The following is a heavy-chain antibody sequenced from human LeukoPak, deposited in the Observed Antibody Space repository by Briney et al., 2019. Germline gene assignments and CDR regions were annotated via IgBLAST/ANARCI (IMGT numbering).Heavy chain of an antibody. CDR2: IYYSGST. D-gene: IGHD5-24*01. V-gene: IGHV4-39*01. J-gene: IGHJ3*02. Sequence: SETLSLTCTVSGGSISSSSYYWGWIRQPQGKGLEWIGSIYYSGSTYYNPSLKRRVTISVDTSKNQFSLKLSSVTAADTAVYDCARRGRSSRDRGAFDIWGQGTMVTVSS. CDR3: ARRGRSSRDRGAFDI. CDR1: GGSISSSSYY.